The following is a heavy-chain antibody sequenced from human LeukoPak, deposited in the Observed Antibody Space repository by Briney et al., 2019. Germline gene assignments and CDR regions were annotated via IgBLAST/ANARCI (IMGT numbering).Heavy chain of an antibody. D-gene: IGHD3-3*01. CDR3: ARDGVPYDFWSGYRILYYFDY. CDR1: GFTFSSYA. V-gene: IGHV3-30-3*01. J-gene: IGHJ4*02. Sequence: GRSLRLSCAASGFTFSSYAMHWVRQAPGKGLEWVAVISYDGSNKYYADSVKGRFTISRDNSKNTLYLQMNSLRAEDTAVYYCARDGVPYDFWSGYRILYYFDYWGQGTLVTVSS. CDR2: ISYDGSNK.